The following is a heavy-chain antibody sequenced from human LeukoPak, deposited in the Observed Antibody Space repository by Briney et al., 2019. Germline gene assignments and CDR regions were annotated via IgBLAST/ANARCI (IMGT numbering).Heavy chain of an antibody. D-gene: IGHD3-22*01. J-gene: IGHJ4*02. CDR2: MNPNSGNT. CDR3: ARSRDYYDSSGYGVFFDY. Sequence: ASVKVSCKASGYTFTSYDINWVRQATGQGLEWMGWMNPNSGNTGYAQKFQGRVTMTRNTSISTAYMELSRLRSDDTAVYYCARSRDYYDSSGYGVFFDYWGQGTLVTVSS. CDR1: GYTFTSYD. V-gene: IGHV1-8*01.